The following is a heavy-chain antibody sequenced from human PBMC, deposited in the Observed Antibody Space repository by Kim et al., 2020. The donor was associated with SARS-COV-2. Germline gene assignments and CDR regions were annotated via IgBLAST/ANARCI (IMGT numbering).Heavy chain of an antibody. CDR2: LVFHGNDK. CDR1: GFTFNSYG. J-gene: IGHJ4*02. CDR3: VKRGLDAFDD. V-gene: IGHV3-30*18. D-gene: IGHD1-1*01. Sequence: GGSLRLSCSASGFTFNSYGMYWVRQAPGKRLEWVALLVFHGNDKHYGDSVKGRFTISRDNFDNTIYLQMNGLRPEDTATYYCVKRGLDAFDDWGQGTPVIVSS.